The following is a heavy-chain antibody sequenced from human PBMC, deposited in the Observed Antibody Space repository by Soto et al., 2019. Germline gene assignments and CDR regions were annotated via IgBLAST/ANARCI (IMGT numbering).Heavy chain of an antibody. V-gene: IGHV3-30*18. CDR1: GFTFSGYG. J-gene: IGHJ4*02. D-gene: IGHD3-10*01. CDR3: AKLWWFGELFDS. CDR2: ISYDGSDK. Sequence: GGSLRLSCAASGFTFSGYGMHWVRQAPGKGLEWVAVISYDGSDKYYADSVKGRFTISRDNSKNTLYLQMNSLRTEDTAVYYCAKLWWFGELFDSWGQGTLVTVSS.